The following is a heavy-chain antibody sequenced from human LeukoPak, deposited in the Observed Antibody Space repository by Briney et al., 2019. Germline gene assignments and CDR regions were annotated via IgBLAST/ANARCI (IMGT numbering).Heavy chain of an antibody. D-gene: IGHD3-22*01. J-gene: IGHJ5*02. CDR2: IWYDGSNK. CDR3: AKDLHYDSSGPISDP. CDR1: GFTFSSYG. V-gene: IGHV3-33*06. Sequence: PGRSLRLSCAVSGFTFSSYGMHWVRQAPGKGLEWVAVIWYDGSNKYYADSVKGRFTISRDNSKNTLYLQMNSLRAEDTAVYYCAKDLHYDSSGPISDPWGQGTLVTVSS.